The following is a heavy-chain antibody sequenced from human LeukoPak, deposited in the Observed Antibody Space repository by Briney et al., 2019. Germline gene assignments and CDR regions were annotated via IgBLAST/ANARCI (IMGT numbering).Heavy chain of an antibody. CDR1: GFTFSSYG. Sequence: GGSLRLSCAASGFTFSSYGMSWVRQAPGKGLEWVSAISGSGGSTYYADSVKGRFTISRGNSKNTLYLQMNSLRAEDTAVYYCAKAYLYYYYYMDVWGKGTTVTISS. D-gene: IGHD2-2*01. CDR2: ISGSGGST. V-gene: IGHV3-23*01. CDR3: AKAYLYYYYYMDV. J-gene: IGHJ6*03.